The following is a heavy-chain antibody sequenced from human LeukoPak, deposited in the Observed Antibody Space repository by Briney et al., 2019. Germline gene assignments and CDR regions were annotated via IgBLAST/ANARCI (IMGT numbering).Heavy chain of an antibody. J-gene: IGHJ4*02. CDR2: IYTSGST. Sequence: PSETLSLTCTVSGGSISRYYGRWIRQPAGRGLECIGRIYTSGSTNYNPSLKSRVTMSLDTSKNQFSLKLSSVTAADTAVYYCARGYIAAAGISFDYWGQGTLVTVSS. CDR3: ARGYIAAAGISFDY. D-gene: IGHD6-13*01. CDR1: GGSISRYY. V-gene: IGHV4-4*07.